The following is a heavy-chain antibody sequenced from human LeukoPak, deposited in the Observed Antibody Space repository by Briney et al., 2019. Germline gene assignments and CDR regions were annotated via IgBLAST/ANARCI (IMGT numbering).Heavy chain of an antibody. J-gene: IGHJ6*03. CDR2: INSDGSST. D-gene: IGHD1-26*01. V-gene: IGHV3-74*01. Sequence: PPGGSLRLSCAASGFTFSTYAMSWVRQAPGKGLVWVSRINSDGSSTSYADSVKGRFTISRDNAKNTLYLQMNSLRAEDTAVYYCARRVGATPRNYYYYYYMDVWGKGTTVTISS. CDR1: GFTFSTYA. CDR3: ARRVGATPRNYYYYYYMDV.